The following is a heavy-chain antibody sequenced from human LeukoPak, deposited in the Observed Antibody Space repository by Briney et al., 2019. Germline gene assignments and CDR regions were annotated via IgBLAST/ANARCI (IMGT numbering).Heavy chain of an antibody. CDR1: GFTFGDYA. Sequence: GGSLRLSCTASGFTFGDYAMSWVRQAPGKGLEWVGFIRSKAYGGTTEYAASVKGRFTISRDDSKNSLYLQMNSLKIEDTAVYYCARGVYSGYLPFDCWGQGTLVTVSS. V-gene: IGHV3-49*04. CDR3: ARGVYSGYLPFDC. CDR2: IRSKAYGGTT. D-gene: IGHD5-12*01. J-gene: IGHJ4*02.